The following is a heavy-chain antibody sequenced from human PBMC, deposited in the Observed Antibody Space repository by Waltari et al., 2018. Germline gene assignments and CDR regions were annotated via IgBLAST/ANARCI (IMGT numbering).Heavy chain of an antibody. D-gene: IGHD3-22*01. CDR3: LRDSSGSHFDY. CDR2: INPKNSDT. V-gene: IGHV1-2*06. J-gene: IGHJ4*02. CDR1: GYPFTGYA. Sequence: LVQSGAEVKKPGASVKVTCKASGYPFTGYAILWVRQAPGQGLEWMGRINPKNSDTHYAQNLQGRVALTTVTSTNSAFMELQRLRSDDTAVYYCLRDSSGSHFDYWGQGTLVTVSS.